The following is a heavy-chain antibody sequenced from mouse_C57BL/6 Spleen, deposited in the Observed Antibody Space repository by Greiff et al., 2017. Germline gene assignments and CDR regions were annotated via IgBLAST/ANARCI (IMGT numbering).Heavy chain of an antibody. J-gene: IGHJ3*01. CDR3: ARGGQLRLPWLDY. Sequence: LVESGPELVRPGVSVKISCKGSGYTFTDYAMHWVKQSHAKSLEWIGVISTYYGDASYNQKFKDKATMTVDTSSSTAYMVLARLTAEDSAVYYCARGGQLRLPWLDYWSQGTLVTVSA. V-gene: IGHV1-67*01. CDR2: ISTYYGDA. CDR1: GYTFTDYA. D-gene: IGHD3-2*02.